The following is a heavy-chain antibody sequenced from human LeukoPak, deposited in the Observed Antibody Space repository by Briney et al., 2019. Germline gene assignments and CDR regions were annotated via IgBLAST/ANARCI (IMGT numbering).Heavy chain of an antibody. CDR2: ISYDGSNK. D-gene: IGHD2-21*02. V-gene: IGHV3-30-3*01. CDR3: ARDTLTYCGGDCYEYFQH. CDR1: GFTFSSYA. J-gene: IGHJ1*01. Sequence: PGGSLRLSCAASGFTFSSYAMHWVRQAPGKGLEWVAVISYDGSNKYYADSVKGRFTISRDNSKNTLYLQMNSLRAEDTAVYYCARDTLTYCGGDCYEYFQHWGQGTLVTVSS.